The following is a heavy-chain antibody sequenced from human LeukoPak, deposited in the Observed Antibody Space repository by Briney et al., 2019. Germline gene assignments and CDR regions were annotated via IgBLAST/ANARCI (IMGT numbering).Heavy chain of an antibody. J-gene: IGHJ4*02. Sequence: GASVKVSCKASGYTFTDYYIHWVRQAPGQGLEWMGWINPKSGGTNYAQKFQGRVSMTRDTSISTAYMELSSLRSDDTAAYSCARAGGGLDYWGQGTLVTVPS. CDR3: ARAGGGLDY. CDR2: INPKSGGT. D-gene: IGHD3-10*01. CDR1: GYTFTDYY. V-gene: IGHV1-2*02.